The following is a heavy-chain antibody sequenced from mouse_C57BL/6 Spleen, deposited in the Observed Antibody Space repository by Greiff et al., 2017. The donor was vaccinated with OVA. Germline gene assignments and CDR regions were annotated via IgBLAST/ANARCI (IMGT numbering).Heavy chain of an antibody. V-gene: IGHV1-69*01. J-gene: IGHJ4*01. CDR2: IDPSDSYT. D-gene: IGHD1-1*02. Sequence: QVQLQQPGAELVMPGASVKLSCKASGYTFTSYWMHWVKQRPGQGLAWIGEIDPSDSYTNYNQKFKGKSTLTVDKSSSTAYMQLSSLTSEDSAVYYCALWGAMDYWGQGTSVTVSS. CDR3: ALWGAMDY. CDR1: GYTFTSYW.